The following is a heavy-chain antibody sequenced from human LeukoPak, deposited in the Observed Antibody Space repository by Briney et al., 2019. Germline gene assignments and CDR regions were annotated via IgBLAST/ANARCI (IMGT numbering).Heavy chain of an antibody. CDR3: AKEGCDGSPFDY. D-gene: IGHD5-24*01. Sequence: PGGSLRLSCAASGFIFSNYGMQWVRHSPDKGLEWVTFIRFDGSTQYYADSVKGRFTISRDNSKDTLYLQMSSLSLEDTGVYYWAKEGCDGSPFDYWGQGILVTVSS. CDR2: IRFDGSTQ. J-gene: IGHJ4*02. CDR1: GFIFSNYG. V-gene: IGHV3-30*02.